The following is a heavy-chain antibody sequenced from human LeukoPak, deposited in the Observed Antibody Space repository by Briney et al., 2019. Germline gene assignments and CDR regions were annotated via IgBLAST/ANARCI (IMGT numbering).Heavy chain of an antibody. V-gene: IGHV4-59*08. CDR2: ISYSGRT. CDR3: AKSVRTAPFEY. J-gene: IGHJ4*02. D-gene: IGHD2-21*02. CDR1: GGSISSDY. Sequence: SETLSLTCTVSGGSISSDYWSWIRQPPGKGLEWIGYISYSGRTYYNPSLRSRVTISVDTSKSQFSLRLTSVTAADTAFYYCAKSVRTAPFEYWGQGTLVTVSS.